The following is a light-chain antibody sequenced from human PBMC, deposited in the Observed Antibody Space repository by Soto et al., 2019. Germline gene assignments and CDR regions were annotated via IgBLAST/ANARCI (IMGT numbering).Light chain of an antibody. CDR2: GAS. Sequence: EIVLTQSPGTLSLSPGERATLSCRASQSVSSSYLAWYQQKPGQAPRLLIYGASSRATGIPDRFSGSGAGTDFALPSSRLEPEDFAVYYCQQYGSSPLFGQRTNLEIK. CDR1: QSVSSSY. V-gene: IGKV3-20*01. CDR3: QQYGSSPL. J-gene: IGKJ2*01.